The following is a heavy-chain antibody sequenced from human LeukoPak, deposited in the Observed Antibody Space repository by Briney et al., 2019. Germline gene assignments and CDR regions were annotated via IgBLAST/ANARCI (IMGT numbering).Heavy chain of an antibody. D-gene: IGHD6-6*01. CDR3: AAVGWEYSSSPPPMDV. CDR2: IVVGSGNT. J-gene: IGHJ6*02. Sequence: GTSVKVSCKASVFTFPSSGVQWVRQARGQRLEWIGWIVVGSGNTNYAHKFQERVTITRDMSTSTAYMELSSLRSADTVVYYCAAVGWEYSSSPPPMDVWGQGTTVTVSS. CDR1: VFTFPSSG. V-gene: IGHV1-58*01.